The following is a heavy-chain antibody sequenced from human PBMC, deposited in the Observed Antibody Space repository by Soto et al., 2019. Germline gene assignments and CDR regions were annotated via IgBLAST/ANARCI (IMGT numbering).Heavy chain of an antibody. CDR1: GFTFSSYW. D-gene: IGHD2-2*01. CDR2: IKQDGGEK. CDR3: ARAISPDYCSSTSCYYFDY. V-gene: IGHV3-7*03. J-gene: IGHJ4*02. Sequence: GGSLRLSCAASGFTFSSYWMSWVRQAPGKGLEWVANIKQDGGEKYYVDSVKGRFTISRDNAKNSLYLQMNSLRAEDTAVYYCARAISPDYCSSTSCYYFDYWGQGTLVTVSS.